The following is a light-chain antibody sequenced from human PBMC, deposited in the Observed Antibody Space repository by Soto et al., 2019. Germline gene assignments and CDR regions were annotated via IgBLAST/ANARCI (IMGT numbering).Light chain of an antibody. CDR1: QSVSSS. J-gene: IGKJ1*01. CDR2: DTS. Sequence: EIVVTQSPATLSVSPGERVTLSCRASQSVSSSLAWYQQRPGQAPRLLIYDTSTRAAGISARFSGSGSGTEFTLTISSLQSADFAVYYCHQYIDWPPGTFGQGTAVEIK. CDR3: HQYIDWPPGT. V-gene: IGKV3-15*01.